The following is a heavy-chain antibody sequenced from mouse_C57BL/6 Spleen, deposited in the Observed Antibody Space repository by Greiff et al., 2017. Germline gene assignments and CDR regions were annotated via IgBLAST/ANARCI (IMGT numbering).Heavy chain of an antibody. J-gene: IGHJ2*01. CDR3: ALCYDYDGGFDY. D-gene: IGHD2-4*01. V-gene: IGHV1-63*01. Sequence: QVQLQQSGAELVRPGTSVKMSCKASGYTFTNYWIGWVKQRPGHGLEWIGDIYPGGGYTNYNEKFKGKATLTADKSSSTAYMQVSSLTSEDSAVYYCALCYDYDGGFDYWGQGTTLTVSS. CDR2: IYPGGGYT. CDR1: GYTFTNYW.